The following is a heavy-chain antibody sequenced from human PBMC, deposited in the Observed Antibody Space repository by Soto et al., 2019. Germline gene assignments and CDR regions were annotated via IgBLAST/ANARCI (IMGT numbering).Heavy chain of an antibody. CDR1: GGTFSSYA. V-gene: IGHV1-69*13. Sequence: ASVKVSCKASGGTFSSYAISWVRQAPGQGLEWMGGIIPIFGTANYAQKFQGRVTITADESTSTAYMELSSLRSEDTAVYYCARDSGSTGYCGMDGWGQGTTVTVSS. CDR2: IIPIFGTA. D-gene: IGHD2-15*01. CDR3: ARDSGSTGYCGMDG. J-gene: IGHJ6*02.